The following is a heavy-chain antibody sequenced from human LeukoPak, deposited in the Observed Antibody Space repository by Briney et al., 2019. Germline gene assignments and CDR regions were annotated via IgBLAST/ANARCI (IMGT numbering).Heavy chain of an antibody. D-gene: IGHD3-10*01. CDR3: TRGLKITMVRGVMTSGNWFDP. Sequence: GVLRLSCTASGFTFGDYAMSWFRQAPGKGLEWVGFIRSKAYGGTTEYAASVKGRFTISRDDSKSIAYLQMNSLKTEDTAVYYCTRGLKITMVRGVMTSGNWFDPWGQGTLVTVSS. J-gene: IGHJ5*02. CDR2: IRSKAYGGTT. V-gene: IGHV3-49*03. CDR1: GFTFGDYA.